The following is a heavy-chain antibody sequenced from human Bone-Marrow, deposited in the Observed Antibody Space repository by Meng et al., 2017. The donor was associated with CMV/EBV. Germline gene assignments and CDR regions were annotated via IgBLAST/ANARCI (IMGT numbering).Heavy chain of an antibody. V-gene: IGHV3-7*03. J-gene: IGHJ4*02. Sequence: GESLKISCAVSGFTFSSYWMSWVRQAPGKGLEWLANIKPDGTDKNYVDSVKGRFTISRDNSKNTLYLQMNSLRAEDTAVYYCARMYYDFWSGSREFDYWGQGTLVTVSS. CDR1: GFTFSSYW. CDR3: ARMYYDFWSGSREFDY. CDR2: IKPDGTDK. D-gene: IGHD3-3*01.